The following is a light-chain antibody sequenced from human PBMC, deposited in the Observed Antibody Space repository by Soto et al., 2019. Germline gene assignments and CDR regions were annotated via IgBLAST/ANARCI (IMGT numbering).Light chain of an antibody. CDR1: SSNIGDNY. Sequence: QSVLTQPPSVCAAPGQQVTISCSGSSSNIGDNYVSWYQHLPGTAPKLVVYDNDRRPSGIPGRFSGSKSGTSATLVITGLQTGDEADYYCGTWDDRLDGNYVFGTGTKVTVL. J-gene: IGLJ1*01. V-gene: IGLV1-51*01. CDR3: GTWDDRLDGNYV. CDR2: DND.